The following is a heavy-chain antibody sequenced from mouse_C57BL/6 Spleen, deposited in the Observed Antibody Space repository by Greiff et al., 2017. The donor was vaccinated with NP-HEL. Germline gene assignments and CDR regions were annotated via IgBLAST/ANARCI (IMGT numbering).Heavy chain of an antibody. Sequence: VKLQQSGAELARPGASVKLSCKASGYTFTSYGISWVKQSTGQGLEWIGGIYPRSGNTYYNEKFKGKATLTADKTSSTAYMELRSLTAEDSAVYFCERWNYCGSSCDPYYDKDCRGQGTSVTVAS. V-gene: IGHV1-81*01. J-gene: IGHJ4*01. D-gene: IGHD1-1*01. CDR1: GYTFTSYG. CDR3: ERWNYCGSSCDPYYDKDC. CDR2: IYPRSGNT.